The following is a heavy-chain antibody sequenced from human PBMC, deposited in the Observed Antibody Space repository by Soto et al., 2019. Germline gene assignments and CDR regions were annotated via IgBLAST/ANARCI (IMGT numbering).Heavy chain of an antibody. J-gene: IGHJ4*02. V-gene: IGHV3-23*01. CDR1: GFTFSSHA. CDR3: AKVSSSWYAGFFDL. D-gene: IGHD6-13*01. CDR2: LSDSGGST. Sequence: EVQLLESGGGLVQPGGSLRLSCTASGFTFSSHAMTWVRQAPGKGLEWVSGLSDSGGSTYYADSVKGRFTISRDNSMNTLYLQMTTLRAEDTAGYYCAKVSSSWYAGFFDLWGQGTMVTVSS.